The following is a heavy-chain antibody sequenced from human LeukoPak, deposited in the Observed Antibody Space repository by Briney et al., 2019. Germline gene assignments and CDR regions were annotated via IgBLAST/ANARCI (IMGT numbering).Heavy chain of an antibody. CDR3: AKKRVAVAGTHYFDY. Sequence: PGGSLRLSCAASGFTFRSYAMHWVRQAPGKGLEWVAVISYDGSKKYYADSVKGRFTISRDNSKNTLYLQMNSLRAEDTAVYYCAKKRVAVAGTHYFDYWGQGTLVTVSS. CDR1: GFTFRSYA. CDR2: ISYDGSKK. V-gene: IGHV3-30-3*02. J-gene: IGHJ4*02. D-gene: IGHD6-19*01.